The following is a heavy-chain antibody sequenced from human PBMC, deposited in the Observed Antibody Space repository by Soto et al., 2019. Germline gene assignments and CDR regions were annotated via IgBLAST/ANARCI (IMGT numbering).Heavy chain of an antibody. Sequence: EVQLVESGGGLVQPGGSLRLSCAASGFTFSSYSMNWVRQAPGKGLEWVSHISSSSSTIYYADSVKGRFTISRDNAKNSLYMQMNSLRDEDTAVYYCATPFRADAGTAYWGQGTLVTVSS. J-gene: IGHJ4*02. CDR2: ISSSSSTI. D-gene: IGHD6-13*01. CDR3: ATPFRADAGTAY. CDR1: GFTFSSYS. V-gene: IGHV3-48*02.